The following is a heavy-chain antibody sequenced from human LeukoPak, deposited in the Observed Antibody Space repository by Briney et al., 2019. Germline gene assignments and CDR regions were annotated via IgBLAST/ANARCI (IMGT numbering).Heavy chain of an antibody. CDR1: GFTVSSNY. CDR3: ESLWAGNY. V-gene: IGHV3-53*01. J-gene: IGHJ4*02. CDR2: IYSGGNT. Sequence: PGGSLRLSCAASGFTVSSNYMSWVRQAPGKGLEWVSIIYSGGNTYYADYLKGRFTIYRDNSRNTVYLQMNSLRAEDTAVYYCESLWAGNYWGQGTLVTVSS. D-gene: IGHD3-10*01.